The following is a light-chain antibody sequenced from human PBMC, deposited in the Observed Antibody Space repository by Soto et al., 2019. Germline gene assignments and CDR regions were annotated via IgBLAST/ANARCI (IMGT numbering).Light chain of an antibody. CDR2: DAS. Sequence: DIQMTQSPSTLSASVGDRVTITCRASQSISSWLAWYQQKPGKAPKLLIYDASSLESWVPSRFSGSGSGTEFTLTISSLQPDDFATYYCQQYNSFWTFGQGTKGEIK. CDR3: QQYNSFWT. V-gene: IGKV1-5*01. J-gene: IGKJ1*01. CDR1: QSISSW.